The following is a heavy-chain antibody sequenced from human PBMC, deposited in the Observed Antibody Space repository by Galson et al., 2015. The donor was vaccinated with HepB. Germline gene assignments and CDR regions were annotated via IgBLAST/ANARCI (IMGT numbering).Heavy chain of an antibody. V-gene: IGHV3-30-3*01. J-gene: IGHJ4*02. Sequence: SLRLSCAASGFTFSSYAMHWVRQAPGKGLEWVAVISYDGSNKYYADSVKGRFTISRDNSKNTLYLQMNSLRAEDTAVYYCARDGPNDPIAALAGDYFDYWGQGTLVTVSS. CDR1: GFTFSSYA. D-gene: IGHD6-13*01. CDR3: ARDGPNDPIAALAGDYFDY. CDR2: ISYDGSNK.